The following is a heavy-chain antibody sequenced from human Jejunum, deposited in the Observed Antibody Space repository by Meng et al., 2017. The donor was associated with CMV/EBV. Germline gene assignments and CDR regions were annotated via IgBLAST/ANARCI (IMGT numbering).Heavy chain of an antibody. CDR2: INHSGST. V-gene: IGHV4-34*01. CDR1: GGSFSGYY. Sequence: QVPLQQGGAGLLKPSETLSLTCAVYGGSFSGYYWSWIRQPPGKGLEWIGEINHSGSTNYNPSLKSRVTISVDTSKNQFSLKLSSVTAADTAVYYCARGFVKYTVTRVGNWFDPWGQGTLVTVSS. D-gene: IGHD4-17*01. CDR3: ARGFVKYTVTRVGNWFDP. J-gene: IGHJ5*02.